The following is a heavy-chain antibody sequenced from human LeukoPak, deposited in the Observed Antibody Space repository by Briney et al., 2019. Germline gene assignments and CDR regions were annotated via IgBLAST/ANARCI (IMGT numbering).Heavy chain of an antibody. CDR1: GGSISSSSYY. J-gene: IGHJ4*02. CDR2: IYYSGST. Sequence: SETLSLTCTVSGGSISSSSYYWGWIRQPPGKGLEWIGSIYYSGSTYYNPSLKSRVTISVDTSKNQFSLKLSSVTAADTAVYYCARVSSGWYAMMPDYYFDYWGQGTLVTVSS. D-gene: IGHD6-19*01. CDR3: ARVSSGWYAMMPDYYFDY. V-gene: IGHV4-39*07.